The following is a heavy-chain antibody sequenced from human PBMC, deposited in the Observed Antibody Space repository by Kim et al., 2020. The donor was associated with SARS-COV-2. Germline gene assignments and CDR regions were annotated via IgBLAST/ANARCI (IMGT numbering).Heavy chain of an antibody. J-gene: IGHJ4*02. D-gene: IGHD3-10*01. Sequence: ADSGKGRFAISRDNAKNSLYMEMNSLRAGDPAVYYCAKEGDCFGAGSYYNDWGQGTLVTVSS. V-gene: IGHV3-11*01. CDR3: AKEGDCFGAGSYYND.